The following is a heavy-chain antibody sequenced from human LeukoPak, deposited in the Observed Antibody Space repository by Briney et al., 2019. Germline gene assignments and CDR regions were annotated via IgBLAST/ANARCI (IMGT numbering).Heavy chain of an antibody. Sequence: GGSLRLSCAASGFTFSSYSMNWVRQAPGKGLEWVSSISSSSSYIYYADSEKGRFTISRDNAKNSPYLQMNSLRAEDTAVYYCASQSPDYDILTGYYLYYYYYGMDVWGQGTTVTVSS. V-gene: IGHV3-21*01. CDR3: ASQSPDYDILTGYYLYYYYYGMDV. CDR2: ISSSSSYI. J-gene: IGHJ6*02. D-gene: IGHD3-9*01. CDR1: GFTFSSYS.